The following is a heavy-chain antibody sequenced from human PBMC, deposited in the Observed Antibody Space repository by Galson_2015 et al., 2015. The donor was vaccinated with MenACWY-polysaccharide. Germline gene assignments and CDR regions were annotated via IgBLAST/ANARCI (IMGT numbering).Heavy chain of an antibody. D-gene: IGHD3-10*01. V-gene: IGHV3-23*01. J-gene: IGHJ3*02. CDR1: GFTFSSYG. Sequence: SLRLSCAASGFTFSSYGMSWVRQAPGKGLEWVSGISGRGGSTYYADSVKGRFTISRDNSKNTLYLQVNSLRADDTAVYYCAKERTSVDIWGQRTMVTLPS. CDR3: AKERTSVDI. CDR2: ISGRGGST.